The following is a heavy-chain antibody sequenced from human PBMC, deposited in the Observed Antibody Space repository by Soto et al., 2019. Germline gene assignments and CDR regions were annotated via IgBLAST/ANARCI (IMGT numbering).Heavy chain of an antibody. CDR1: GFTFSSYA. V-gene: IGHV3-23*01. CDR3: AKDLQYYYGSGSWFDH. CDR2: ISGSGGST. D-gene: IGHD3-10*01. Sequence: GGSLRLSCAASGFTFSSYAMSWVRQAPGKGLEWVSAISGSGGSTYYADSVKGRFTISRDNSKNTLYLQMNSLRAEDTAVYYCAKDLQYYYGSGSWFDHWGHGTLVTVSS. J-gene: IGHJ5*02.